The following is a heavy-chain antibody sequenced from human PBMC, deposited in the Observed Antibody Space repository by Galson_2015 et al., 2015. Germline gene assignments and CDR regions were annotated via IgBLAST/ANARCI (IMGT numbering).Heavy chain of an antibody. CDR3: ARDHDWAFDY. CDR2: ISSGSSNI. Sequence: SLRLSCAASGFIFSSYSINWVRQAPGKGLEWVSYISSGSSNILYADSVKGRFTISRDNAKSSLHLQMNSLRDEDPAVYYCARDHDWAFDYWGQGTLVTVSS. D-gene: IGHD3-9*01. J-gene: IGHJ4*02. V-gene: IGHV3-48*02. CDR1: GFIFSSYS.